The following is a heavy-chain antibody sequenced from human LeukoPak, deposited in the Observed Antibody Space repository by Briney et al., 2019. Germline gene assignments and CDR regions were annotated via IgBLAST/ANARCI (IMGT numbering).Heavy chain of an antibody. CDR2: ISSSGSTI. CDR1: GFTFSDYY. D-gene: IGHD5-18*01. V-gene: IGHV3-11*01. Sequence: GGSLRLSCAASGFTFSDYYMSWIRQAPGKGLEWVSYISSSGSTIYYADSVKGRFTISRDNAKNSLYLQMNSLRAEDTAVYYCARAPATTAMVTILFDYRGQGTLVTVSS. CDR3: ARAPATTAMVTILFDY. J-gene: IGHJ4*02.